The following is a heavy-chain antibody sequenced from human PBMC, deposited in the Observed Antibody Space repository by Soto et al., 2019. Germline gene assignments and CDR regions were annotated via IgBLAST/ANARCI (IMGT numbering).Heavy chain of an antibody. J-gene: IGHJ3*01. V-gene: IGHV3-48*02. CDR1: GFTFASEN. CDR3: AKSAGWFEGDSFDV. D-gene: IGHD3-10*01. Sequence: EALLEESGGGLVQPGGSLRLFCGASGFTFASENMNWVRQAPGKGLGWIAYINSHRCTIYYADSLKGRFTISRDNANNSLYLQMNNLTDDDTAVYYCAKSAGWFEGDSFDVWGHGKTVIVSS. CDR2: INSHRCTI.